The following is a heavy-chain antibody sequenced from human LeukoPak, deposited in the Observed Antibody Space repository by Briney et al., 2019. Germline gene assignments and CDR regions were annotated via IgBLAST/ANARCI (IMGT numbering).Heavy chain of an antibody. J-gene: IGHJ6*02. V-gene: IGHV3-23*01. Sequence: GGSLRLSCAASGFTFSNYAMTWVRQAPGKGLEWVSGISGSGVSTYYADSVKGRFTISGENSRNTLYLQMNSLRVEDTAVYYCAKGLRGYYYYAMDVWGQGTTVTVSS. CDR1: GFTFSNYA. CDR3: AKGLRGYYYYAMDV. CDR2: ISGSGVST.